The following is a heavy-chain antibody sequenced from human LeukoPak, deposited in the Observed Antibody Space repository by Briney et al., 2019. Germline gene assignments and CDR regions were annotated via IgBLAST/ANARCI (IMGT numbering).Heavy chain of an antibody. Sequence: ASVKVSFKASGYTFTSYAMHWVRQAPGQRLEWMGWINAGNGNTKYSQKFQGRVTITRDTSASTAYMELSSLRSEDTAVYYCARGSSGWLFDYWGQGTLVTVSS. J-gene: IGHJ4*02. CDR1: GYTFTSYA. CDR3: ARGSSGWLFDY. D-gene: IGHD6-19*01. V-gene: IGHV1-3*01. CDR2: INAGNGNT.